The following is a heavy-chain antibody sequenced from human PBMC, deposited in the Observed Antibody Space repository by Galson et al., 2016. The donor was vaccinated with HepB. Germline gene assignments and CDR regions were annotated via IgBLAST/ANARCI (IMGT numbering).Heavy chain of an antibody. V-gene: IGHV1-8*01. CDR1: GYTFTNYD. Sequence: SVKVSCKASGYTFTNYDFNWVRQATGQGLEWLGWMTPNSGNTGYAQKFQGRLSLTRDISTSTAYMELSSLTSDDQAVYSCARNRAFTGDFDYWGQGTLVTVSS. CDR3: ARNRAFTGDFDY. CDR2: MTPNSGNT. J-gene: IGHJ4*02. D-gene: IGHD7-27*01.